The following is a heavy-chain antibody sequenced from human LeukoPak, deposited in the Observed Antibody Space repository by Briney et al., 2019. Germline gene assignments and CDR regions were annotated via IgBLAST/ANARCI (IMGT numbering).Heavy chain of an antibody. Sequence: GGSLTLSCSASGFTFSRYAMSWLRQAPGKALEGVAAISGSGGHTYYADSVKGRFTISRDNSETTRYLQMNSLRAEHTAVYYCAKAPVTPRHFDYWGQGTLVTVSS. V-gene: IGHV3-23*01. J-gene: IGHJ4*02. CDR1: GFTFSRYA. CDR3: AKAPVTPRHFDY. CDR2: ISGSGGHT.